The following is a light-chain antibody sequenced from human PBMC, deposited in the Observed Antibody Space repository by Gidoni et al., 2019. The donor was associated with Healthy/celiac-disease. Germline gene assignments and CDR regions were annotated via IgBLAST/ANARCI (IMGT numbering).Light chain of an antibody. CDR1: SLRSSY. CDR3: NSRDSSGNHLV. V-gene: IGLV3-19*01. J-gene: IGLJ2*01. CDR2: GKN. Sequence: SSDLTQDPAVSVALVQTVRITCQGDSLRSSYASWYQQKPGQAPVLVIYGKNNRPSGIPDRFSGSSSGNTASLTITGAQAEDEADYYCNSRDSSGNHLVFGGGTKLTVL.